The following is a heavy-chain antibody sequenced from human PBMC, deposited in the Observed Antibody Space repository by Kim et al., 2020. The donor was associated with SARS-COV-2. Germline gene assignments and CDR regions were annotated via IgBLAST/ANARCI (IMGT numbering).Heavy chain of an antibody. CDR1: GFTFSSYG. V-gene: IGHV3-30*03. Sequence: GGSLRLSCAASGFTFSSYGMHWVRQAPGKGLEWVAVISYDGSNKYYADSVKGRFTVSRDNSKNTLYLQMNSLRAEDTAVYYCAIDIMITFGGVIPTDYYYYGMDVWGQETTVTVSS. D-gene: IGHD3-16*02. CDR3: AIDIMITFGGVIPTDYYYYGMDV. J-gene: IGHJ6*02. CDR2: ISYDGSNK.